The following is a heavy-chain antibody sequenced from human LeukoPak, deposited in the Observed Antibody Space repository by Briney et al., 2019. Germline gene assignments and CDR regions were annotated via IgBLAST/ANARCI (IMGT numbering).Heavy chain of an antibody. CDR3: ARVFNYYDSSGYYYGAFDI. CDR2: INPNSGGT. D-gene: IGHD3-22*01. V-gene: IGHV1-2*02. CDR1: GYTFTGYY. Sequence: ASVKVSCKASGYTFTGYYMHWVRQAPGQGLEWMGWINPNSGGTNYAQKFQGRVTMTRDTSISTAYMELSRLRSDDTAVYYCARVFNYYDSSGYYYGAFDIWGQGTMVTVSS. J-gene: IGHJ3*02.